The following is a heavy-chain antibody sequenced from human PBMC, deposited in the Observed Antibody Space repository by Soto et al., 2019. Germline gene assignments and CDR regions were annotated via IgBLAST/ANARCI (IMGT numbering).Heavy chain of an antibody. Sequence: EVQLVESGGGLVQPGGSLRLSCAASGFTFGNYWMSWVRQAPGKGLEWVANIKQDGSEKYYVDSVKGRFTISRDNAKNSLYLQMNSLRDEDTAVYYCARDSPGWGAYWGQGTLVTVSS. CDR3: ARDSPGWGAY. CDR2: IKQDGSEK. D-gene: IGHD1-26*01. J-gene: IGHJ4*02. V-gene: IGHV3-7*01. CDR1: GFTFGNYW.